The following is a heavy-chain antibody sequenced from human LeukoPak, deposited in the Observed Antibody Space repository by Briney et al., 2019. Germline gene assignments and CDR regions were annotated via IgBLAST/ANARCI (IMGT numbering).Heavy chain of an antibody. V-gene: IGHV4-39*07. CDR1: GGSISSSSYY. CDR3: ARGLSAAQYVDY. Sequence: SETLSLTCTVSGGSISSSSYYWSWIRQPPGKGLEWIGEINHSGSTNYNPSLKSRVTISVDTSKNQFSLKLSSVTAADTAVYYCARGLSAAQYVDYWGQGTLVTVSS. J-gene: IGHJ4*02. CDR2: INHSGST. D-gene: IGHD6-6*01.